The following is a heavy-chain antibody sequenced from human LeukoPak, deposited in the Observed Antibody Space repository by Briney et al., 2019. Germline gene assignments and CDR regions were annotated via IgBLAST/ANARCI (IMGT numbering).Heavy chain of an antibody. CDR1: GYRFTSYW. D-gene: IGHD4-23*01. V-gene: IGHV5-51*01. CDR2: IYPGESDT. J-gene: IGHJ4*02. Sequence: GESLKISFKGSGYRFTSYWIGWVRPMPGKGPEWMGIIYPGESDTRYSPSFQGQVTISADNSISTAYLQWSSLRASDTAMYYCATSATVVTPGDYWGQGTLVTVSS. CDR3: ATSATVVTPGDY.